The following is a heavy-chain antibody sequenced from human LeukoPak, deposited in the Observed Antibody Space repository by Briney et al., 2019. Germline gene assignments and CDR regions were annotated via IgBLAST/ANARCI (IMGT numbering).Heavy chain of an antibody. J-gene: IGHJ6*02. CDR3: ARVEGSFWSGYYSYYYYGMDV. V-gene: IGHV3-48*03. CDR2: ISSSGSTI. Sequence: GGSLRLSCAASGSTFSSYEMNWVRQAPGKGLEWVSYISSSGSTIYYADSVKGRFTISRDNAKNSLYLQMNSLRAEDTAVYYCARVEGSFWSGYYSYYYYGMDVWGQGTTVTVSS. D-gene: IGHD3-3*01. CDR1: GSTFSSYE.